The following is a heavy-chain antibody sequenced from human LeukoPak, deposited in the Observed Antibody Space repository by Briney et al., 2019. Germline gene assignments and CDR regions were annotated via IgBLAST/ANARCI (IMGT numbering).Heavy chain of an antibody. CDR2: ISGSGYST. CDR1: GFTFSSYA. D-gene: IGHD6-13*01. J-gene: IGHJ5*01. V-gene: IGHV3-23*01. Sequence: GGSLRLSCAASGFTFSSYAMTWVRQAPGKGLEWVSSISGSGYSTYYADSVKGRFAISRDNSKNTLYLQMNSLRGEDTAVYYCAKGVGIEGAGHFDPWGQGTVVTVSS. CDR3: AKGVGIEGAGHFDP.